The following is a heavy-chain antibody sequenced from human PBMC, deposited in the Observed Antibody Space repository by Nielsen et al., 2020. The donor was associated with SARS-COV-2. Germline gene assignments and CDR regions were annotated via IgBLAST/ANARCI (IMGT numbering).Heavy chain of an antibody. D-gene: IGHD3-9*01. V-gene: IGHV3-23*03. CDR1: GFTFDDYG. CDR3: ARDLDWFGMDV. CDR2: IYSGGSST. Sequence: GESLKISCAASGFTFDDYGMSWVRQAPGKGLEWVSVIYSGGSSTYYADSVKGRFTISRDNSKNTLYLQMNSLRAEDTAVYYCARDLDWFGMDVWGQGTTVTVSS. J-gene: IGHJ6*02.